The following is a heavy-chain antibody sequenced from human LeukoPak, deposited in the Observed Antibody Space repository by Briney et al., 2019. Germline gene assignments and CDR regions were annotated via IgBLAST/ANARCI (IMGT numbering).Heavy chain of an antibody. Sequence: GGSLRLSCAASGFTFSSYAMHWVRQAPGKGLEWVAVISYDGSNKYYADSVKGRFTISRDNSKNTLYLQMNSLRAEDTAVYYCARDADDSSGYHIDYWGQGTLVTVSS. CDR1: GFTFSSYA. V-gene: IGHV3-30-3*01. CDR2: ISYDGSNK. CDR3: ARDADDSSGYHIDY. D-gene: IGHD3-22*01. J-gene: IGHJ4*02.